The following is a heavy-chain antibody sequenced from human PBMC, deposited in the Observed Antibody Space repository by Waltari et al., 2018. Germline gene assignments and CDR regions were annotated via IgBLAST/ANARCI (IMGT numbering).Heavy chain of an antibody. Sequence: EVQLVESGGGLVQPGGSLRLACAASELNVSTNYMSWVRQSPGKGLGWGSGIERGGNTYYADSVKGRFTISRDNSKNTLFRQMNSLRVEDTAVYYCARGGAWIVTASNWHWFDPWGQGTLVTVSS. J-gene: IGHJ5*02. V-gene: IGHV3-66*01. CDR2: IERGGNT. CDR1: ELNVSTNY. CDR3: ARGGAWIVTASNWHWFDP. D-gene: IGHD2-21*02.